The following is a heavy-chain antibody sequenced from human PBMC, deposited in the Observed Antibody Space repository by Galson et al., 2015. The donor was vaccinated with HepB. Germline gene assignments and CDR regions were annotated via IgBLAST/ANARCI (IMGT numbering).Heavy chain of an antibody. J-gene: IGHJ6*03. CDR2: INAYNGNT. D-gene: IGHD2-15*01. CDR3: ARVHSAAIYYYYYYMDV. CDR1: GGTFSSYA. V-gene: IGHV1-18*01. Sequence: SVKVSCKASGGTFSSYAISWVRQAPGQGLEWMGWINAYNGNTNFAQKLQGRVTMTTDTSTSTAYMELRSLRSDDTAVYYCARVHSAAIYYYYYYMDVWGKGTTVTVSS.